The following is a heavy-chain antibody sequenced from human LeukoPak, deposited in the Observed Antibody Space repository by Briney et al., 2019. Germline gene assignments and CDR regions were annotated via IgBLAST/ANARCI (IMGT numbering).Heavy chain of an antibody. CDR2: IYYSGST. V-gene: IGHV4-39*01. CDR1: GGSISSSSYY. D-gene: IGHD6-13*01. J-gene: IGHJ4*02. Sequence: SETLSLTCTVSGGSISSSSYYWGWTRQPPGKGLELIGSIYYSGSTYYNPSLKSRVSISVDTSKNQFSLKLISVTAADTAVYYCARLGGSSWEHYWGQGTLVTVSS. CDR3: ARLGGSSWEHY.